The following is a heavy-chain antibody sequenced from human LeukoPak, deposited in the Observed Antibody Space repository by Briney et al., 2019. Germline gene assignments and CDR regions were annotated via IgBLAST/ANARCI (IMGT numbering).Heavy chain of an antibody. V-gene: IGHV4-30-2*01. J-gene: IGHJ6*02. Sequence: SETLSLTCTVSGGSISSGGYYWSWIRQPPGKGLEWIGYIYHSGSTYYNPSLKSRVTISVDRSKNQFSLKLSSVTAADTAVYYCARGGYGPPSYGMDVWGQGTTVTVSS. CDR1: GGSISSGGYY. CDR2: IYHSGST. D-gene: IGHD4-17*01. CDR3: ARGGYGPPSYGMDV.